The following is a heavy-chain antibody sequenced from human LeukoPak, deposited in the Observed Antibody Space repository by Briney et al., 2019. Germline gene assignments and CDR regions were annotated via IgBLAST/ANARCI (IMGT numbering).Heavy chain of an antibody. D-gene: IGHD6-6*01. V-gene: IGHV3-21*01. CDR1: GFTFSSYS. CDR2: ISSSSSYI. Sequence: GGSLRLSCAASGFTFSSYSMNWVRQAPGKGLEWVSSISSSSSYIYYADSVKGRFTISRDNAKNSLYLQMNSLRAEDTAVYYCARHSSSSNAFDIWGQGTMVTVSS. J-gene: IGHJ3*02. CDR3: ARHSSSSNAFDI.